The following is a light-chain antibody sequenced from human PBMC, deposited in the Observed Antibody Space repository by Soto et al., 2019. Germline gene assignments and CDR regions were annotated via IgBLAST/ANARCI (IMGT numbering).Light chain of an antibody. CDR2: SDD. CDR1: NSNIGRYS. V-gene: IGLV1-44*01. J-gene: IGLJ3*02. Sequence: QSVLTQPPSLSETPGQRVTIPCSGSNSNIGRYSVNWYQHFPGTAPKILIYSDDERPSGVPDRFSGSKSGTSASLAISGLQSEDEAEYYCAAWDDNLNGPLFGGGTKVTVL. CDR3: AAWDDNLNGPL.